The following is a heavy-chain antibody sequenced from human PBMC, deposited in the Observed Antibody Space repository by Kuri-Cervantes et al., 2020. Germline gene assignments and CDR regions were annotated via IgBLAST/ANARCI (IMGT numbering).Heavy chain of an antibody. J-gene: IGHJ4*02. CDR3: ARDRTYSFDY. Sequence: GESLKISCAASGFTFSSYWMHWVRQAPGKGLVWVSRINSDGSSTSYADSVKGRFTISRDNSKNTVFLQMDSLRVDDTAVYYCARDRTYSFDYWGQGTLVTVSS. D-gene: IGHD2-21*01. V-gene: IGHV3-74*01. CDR2: INSDGSST. CDR1: GFTFSSYW.